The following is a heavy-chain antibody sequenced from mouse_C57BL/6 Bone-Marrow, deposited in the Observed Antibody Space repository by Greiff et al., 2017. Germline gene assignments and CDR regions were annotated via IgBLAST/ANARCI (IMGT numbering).Heavy chain of an antibody. D-gene: IGHD1-1*01. CDR1: GFSLSTSGMG. J-gene: IGHJ1*03. Sequence: QVTLKESGPGILQSSQTLSLTYSFSGFSLSTSGMGVSWIRQPSGKGLEWLAHIYWDDDKRYNPSLKSRLTISKDTSRNQVFLKITSVDTADTATYYCARSTVVATDWYFDVWGTGTTVTVSS. CDR2: IYWDDDK. V-gene: IGHV8-12*01. CDR3: ARSTVVATDWYFDV.